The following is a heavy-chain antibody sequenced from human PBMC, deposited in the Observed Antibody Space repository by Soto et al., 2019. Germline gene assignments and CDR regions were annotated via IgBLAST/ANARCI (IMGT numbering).Heavy chain of an antibody. Sequence: SVKVSCKASGFTFTSSAMQWVRQARGQRLEWIGWIVVGSGNTNYAQKFQERVTITRDMSTSTAYMELSSLRSEDTAVYYFAAALSWIQLGYYYYGMDVWGQGTTVTVSS. V-gene: IGHV1-58*02. CDR1: GFTFTSSA. CDR3: AAALSWIQLGYYYYGMDV. CDR2: IVVGSGNT. D-gene: IGHD5-18*01. J-gene: IGHJ6*02.